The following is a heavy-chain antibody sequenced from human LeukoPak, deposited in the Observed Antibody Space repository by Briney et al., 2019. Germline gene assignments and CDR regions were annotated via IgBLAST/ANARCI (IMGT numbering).Heavy chain of an antibody. D-gene: IGHD5-18*01. J-gene: IGHJ5*02. V-gene: IGHV1-69*05. CDR1: GGSFRTYP. Sequence: ASVKVSCKASGGSFRTYPISWVRQAPGQGLEWMGGLSQFFRTTNYTQKFQGRLTINTDESSTTAYMELSDLRSDDTAIYYCARGAMVKGHWFDPWGQGTLVTVSS. CDR3: ARGAMVKGHWFDP. CDR2: LSQFFRTT.